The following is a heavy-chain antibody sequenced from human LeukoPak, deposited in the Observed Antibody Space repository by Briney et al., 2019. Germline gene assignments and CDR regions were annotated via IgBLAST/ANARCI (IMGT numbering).Heavy chain of an antibody. Sequence: GGPLRLSCAASGFTFSSYRMHWVRQAPGKGLVWVSRINSDGTSTSYADSVKGRFTISRDNAKNALYLQMNSLRAEDTAVYYCARALYGDPHFDYWGQGTLVTVSS. CDR1: GFTFSSYR. CDR3: ARALYGDPHFDY. D-gene: IGHD4-17*01. J-gene: IGHJ4*02. CDR2: INSDGTST. V-gene: IGHV3-74*01.